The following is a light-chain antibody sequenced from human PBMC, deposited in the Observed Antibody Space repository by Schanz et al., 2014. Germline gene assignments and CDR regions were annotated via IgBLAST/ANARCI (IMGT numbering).Light chain of an antibody. CDR2: GAS. V-gene: IGKV3-20*01. J-gene: IGKJ1*01. CDR1: QSIISNY. CDR3: QQYGSSPQT. Sequence: EIVLTQSPGTLSLSPGERATLSCRASQSIISNYFAWHQQKPGQAPRLLISGASSRATGIPDRFSGSGSGTDFTLTISRLEPEDFAVYYCQQYGSSPQTFGQGTKVEIK.